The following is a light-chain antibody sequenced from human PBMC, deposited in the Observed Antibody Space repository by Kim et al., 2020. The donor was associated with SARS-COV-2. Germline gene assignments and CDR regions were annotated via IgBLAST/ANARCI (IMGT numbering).Light chain of an antibody. Sequence: SPGERATLYCRASQSVSSYLAWYQQKPGQAPRLLIYDASNRATGIPARCSGSGSGTDFTLTISSLEPEDFAVYYCQQRSNWPPITFGQGTRLEIK. CDR1: QSVSSY. CDR2: DAS. V-gene: IGKV3-11*01. J-gene: IGKJ5*01. CDR3: QQRSNWPPIT.